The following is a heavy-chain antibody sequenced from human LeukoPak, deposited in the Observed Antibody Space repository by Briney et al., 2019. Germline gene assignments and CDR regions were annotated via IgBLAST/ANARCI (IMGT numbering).Heavy chain of an antibody. CDR1: GGTFSSYA. J-gene: IGHJ4*02. V-gene: IGHV1-69*05. D-gene: IGHD4-23*01. CDR2: IIPIFGTA. CDR3: ARDPGFYGGNSFVFYY. Sequence: ASVKVSCKASGGTFSSYAISWVRQAPGQGLEWMGRIIPIFGTANYAQKFQGRVTITTDESTSTAYMELSSLRSEYTAVYYCARDPGFYGGNSFVFYYWGQGTLVTVSS.